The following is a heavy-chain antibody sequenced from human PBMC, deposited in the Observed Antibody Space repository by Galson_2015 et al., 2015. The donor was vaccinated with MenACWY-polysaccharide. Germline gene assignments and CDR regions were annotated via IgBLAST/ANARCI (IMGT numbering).Heavy chain of an antibody. CDR2: INSDGGST. Sequence: SLRLSCAASGFTFSSYWMHWVRQAPGKGLVWVSRINSDGGSTSYANSVKGRFTISRDNAKNTLYLQMNSLRAEDTAVYYCAKVGATFSRESAFNWYFDLWGRGTLVTVSS. CDR1: GFTFSSYW. V-gene: IGHV3-74*01. CDR3: AKVGATFSRESAFNWYFDL. D-gene: IGHD2/OR15-2a*01. J-gene: IGHJ2*01.